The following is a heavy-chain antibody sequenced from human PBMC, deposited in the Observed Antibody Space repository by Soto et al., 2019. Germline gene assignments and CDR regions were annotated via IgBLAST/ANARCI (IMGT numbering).Heavy chain of an antibody. D-gene: IGHD2-2*01. J-gene: IGHJ6*02. Sequence: VAVISYDGSNKYYADSVKGRFTISRDNSKNTLYLQMNSLRAEDTAVYYCARAYVVVPAANRGYYGMDVWGQGTTVTVSS. V-gene: IGHV3-30-3*01. CDR3: ARAYVVVPAANRGYYGMDV. CDR2: ISYDGSNK.